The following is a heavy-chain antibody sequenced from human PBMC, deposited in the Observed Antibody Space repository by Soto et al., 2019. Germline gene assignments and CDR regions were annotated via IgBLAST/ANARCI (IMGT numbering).Heavy chain of an antibody. CDR2: INGDESRT. CDR3: ARGPTGWYGYDY. V-gene: IGHV3-74*01. CDR1: GFTFSSSW. J-gene: IGHJ4*02. Sequence: EVHLVESGGGLVQPGGSLRLSCAASGFTFSSSWMHWVRQAPGKGLVWVSRINGDESRTNYADSVKGRFTISRDNAENTLYLEMNSLRAEDTALYYCARGPTGWYGYDYWGQGTLVTVSS. D-gene: IGHD5-18*01.